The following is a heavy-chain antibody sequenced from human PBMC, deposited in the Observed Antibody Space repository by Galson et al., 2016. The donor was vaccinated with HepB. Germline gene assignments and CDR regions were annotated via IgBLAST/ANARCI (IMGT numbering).Heavy chain of an antibody. CDR1: GFTFSSYG. CDR3: ARVGPWDGDNWHDSIDI. D-gene: IGHD3-22*01. V-gene: IGHV3-33*01. J-gene: IGHJ3*02. Sequence: SLRLSCAASGFTFSSYGMHWVRQAPGKGLEWVAVIWYDGSNKYYADSVKGRFTISRDNSENTLYLQMNSLRAEDTAVYYCARVGPWDGDNWHDSIDIWGQGTMVTASS. CDR2: IWYDGSNK.